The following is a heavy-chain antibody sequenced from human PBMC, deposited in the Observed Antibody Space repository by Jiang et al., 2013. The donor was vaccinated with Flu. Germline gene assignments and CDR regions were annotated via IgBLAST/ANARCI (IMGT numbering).Heavy chain of an antibody. J-gene: IGHJ6*02. V-gene: IGHV3-33*01. Sequence: VQLLESGGGVVQPGRSLRLSCAASGFSFSSYGMHWVRQAPGKGLEWVAVIWYDGTNKNYADSVKGRFTISRDNSKNTLYLQMNSLRAEDTAVYYCARDLGVVNYYQGLDVWGQGTTGHRLL. CDR3: ARDLGVVNYYQGLDV. CDR2: IWYDGTNK. D-gene: IGHD3-3*01. CDR1: GFSFSSYG.